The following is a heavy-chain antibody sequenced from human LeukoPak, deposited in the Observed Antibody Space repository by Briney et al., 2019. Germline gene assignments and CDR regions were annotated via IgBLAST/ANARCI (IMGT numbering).Heavy chain of an antibody. V-gene: IGHV3-53*04. CDR1: GFTVSSNY. CDR3: ARGEITMVRGATNAFDI. Sequence: PGGSLRLSCAASGFTVSSNYMSWARQAPGKGLEWVSVIYSGGSTYYADSVKGRFTISRHNSKNTLYLQMNSLRAEDTAVYYCARGEITMVRGATNAFDIWGQGTMVTVSS. D-gene: IGHD3-10*01. J-gene: IGHJ3*02. CDR2: IYSGGST.